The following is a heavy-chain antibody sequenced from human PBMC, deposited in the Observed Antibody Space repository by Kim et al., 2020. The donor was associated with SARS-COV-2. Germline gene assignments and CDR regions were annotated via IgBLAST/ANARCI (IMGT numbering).Heavy chain of an antibody. D-gene: IGHD3-3*01. V-gene: IGHV3-48*03. J-gene: IGHJ6*02. CDR1: GFTFSSYE. Sequence: GGSPRLSCAASGFTFSSYEMNWVRQAPGKGLEWVSYISSSGSTIYYADSVKGRFTISRDNAKNSLYLQMNSLRAEDTAVYYCARGGTYYDSWSGYYNYYYGMDVWGQGTTVTVSS. CDR2: ISSSGSTI. CDR3: ARGGTYYDSWSGYYNYYYGMDV.